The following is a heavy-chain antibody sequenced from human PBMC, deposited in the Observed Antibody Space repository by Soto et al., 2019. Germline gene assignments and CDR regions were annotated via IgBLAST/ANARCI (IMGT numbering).Heavy chain of an antibody. CDR3: ARAGGLGAVAVAY. CDR1: GDSIGSYY. D-gene: IGHD6-19*01. J-gene: IGHJ4*02. Sequence: PSETLSLTCTVSGDSIGSYYWTWIRQPPGKGLEWIGYIYHGSTYYNPSLKSRVTISVDRSKNQFSLKLSSVTAADSVVYYCARAGGLGAVAVAYRGQGTLVTVSS. V-gene: IGHV4-59*12. CDR2: IYHGST.